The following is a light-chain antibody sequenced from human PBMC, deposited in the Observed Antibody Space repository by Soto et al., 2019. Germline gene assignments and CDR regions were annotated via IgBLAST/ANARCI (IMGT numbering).Light chain of an antibody. V-gene: IGLV2-14*01. J-gene: IGLJ1*01. CDR2: DLN. CDR3: CSYTSSNTFV. CDR1: SSDVGGYNY. Sequence: QSVLTHPASVSGSPGQSITISCTETSSDVGGYNYVSWYQQHPGKVPKMMIYDLNNRPSGVSNRFSGSKSGNTASLTISGLQAEDEADYYCCSYTSSNTFVFGTGTKVTVL.